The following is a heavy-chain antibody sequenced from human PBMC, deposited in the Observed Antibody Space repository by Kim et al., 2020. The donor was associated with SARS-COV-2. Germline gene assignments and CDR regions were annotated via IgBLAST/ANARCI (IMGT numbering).Heavy chain of an antibody. V-gene: IGHV1-8*01. CDR1: GYTFTSYD. D-gene: IGHD4-17*01. J-gene: IGHJ6*02. Sequence: ASVKVSCKASGYTFTSYDINWVRQATGQGLEWMGWMNPNSGNTGYAQKFQGRVTMTRNTSISTAYMELSSLRSEDTAVYYCARGRTVTTRLYYYYYGMDVWGQGTTVTVSS. CDR2: MNPNSGNT. CDR3: ARGRTVTTRLYYYYYGMDV.